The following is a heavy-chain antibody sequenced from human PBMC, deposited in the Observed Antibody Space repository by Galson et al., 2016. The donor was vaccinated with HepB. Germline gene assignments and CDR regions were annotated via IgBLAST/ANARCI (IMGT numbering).Heavy chain of an antibody. CDR2: IYYSGNT. V-gene: IGHV4-61*01. CDR3: AGEYRGYCSGGSCYSVDAFDF. J-gene: IGHJ3*01. Sequence: SETLSLTCTVSGGSFSSSSYYWSWIRQPPGEGLEWIGYIYYSGNTNYNPSLKSRVTISVDTSKNQFSLRLSSVTAADTAVNYCAGEYRGYCSGGSCYSVDAFDFWGQGTMVTVSS. CDR1: GGSFSSSSYY. D-gene: IGHD2-15*01.